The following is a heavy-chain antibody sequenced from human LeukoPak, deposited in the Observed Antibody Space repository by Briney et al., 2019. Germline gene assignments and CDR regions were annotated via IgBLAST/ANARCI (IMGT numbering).Heavy chain of an antibody. CDR3: ARGSIVGATFDYFDY. Sequence: SVKVSCKASGYTFTSYDINWVRQATGQGLEWMGWMNPNSGGTNYAQKFRGRVTMTRDTSISTAYMELSRLRSDDTAVYYCARGSIVGATFDYFDYWGQGTLVTVSS. CDR2: MNPNSGGT. CDR1: GYTFTSYD. J-gene: IGHJ4*02. D-gene: IGHD1-26*01. V-gene: IGHV1-2*02.